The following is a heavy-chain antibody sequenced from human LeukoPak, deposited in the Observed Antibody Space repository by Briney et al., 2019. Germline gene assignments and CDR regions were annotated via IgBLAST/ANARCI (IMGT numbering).Heavy chain of an antibody. CDR2: ISGSGGST. CDR1: GFTFSSYA. V-gene: IGHV3-23*01. D-gene: IGHD7-27*01. CDR3: AKGPLTGDRDYYYYYGMDV. J-gene: IGHJ6*02. Sequence: GGSLRLSCAASGFTFSSYAMSWVRQAPGKGLEWVSAISGSGGSTYYADSVKGRFTIPRDNSKNTLYLQMNSLRAEDTAVYYCAKGPLTGDRDYYYYYGMDVWGQGTTVTVSS.